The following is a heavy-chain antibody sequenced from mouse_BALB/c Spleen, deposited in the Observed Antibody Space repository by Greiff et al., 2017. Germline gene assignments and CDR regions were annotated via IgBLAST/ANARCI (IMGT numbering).Heavy chain of an antibody. D-gene: IGHD2-4*01. J-gene: IGHJ4*01. CDR3: ARRYYDYDGAMDY. CDR1: GYSITSDYA. CDR2: ISYSGST. Sequence: EVQRVESGPGLVKPSQSLSLTCTVTGYSITSDYAWNWIRQFPGNKLEWMGYISYSGSTSYNPSLKSRISITRDTSKNQFFLQLNSVTTEDTATYYCARRYYDYDGAMDYWGQGTSVTVSS. V-gene: IGHV3-2*02.